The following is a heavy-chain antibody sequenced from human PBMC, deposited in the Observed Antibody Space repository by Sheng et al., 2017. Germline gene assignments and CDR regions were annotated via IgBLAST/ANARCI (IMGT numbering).Heavy chain of an antibody. CDR2: IIPILGIA. D-gene: IGHD3-10*01. J-gene: IGHJ4*02. CDR3: ARXPPMVRGVIPYYFDY. V-gene: IGHV1-69*02. Sequence: QVQLVQSGAEVKKPGSSVKVSCKASGGTFSSYTISWVRQAPGQGLEWMGRIIPILGIANYAQKFQGRVTITADKSTSTAYMELSSLRSEDTAVYYCARXPPMVRGVIPYYFDYWGQGTLVTVSS. CDR1: GGTFSSYT.